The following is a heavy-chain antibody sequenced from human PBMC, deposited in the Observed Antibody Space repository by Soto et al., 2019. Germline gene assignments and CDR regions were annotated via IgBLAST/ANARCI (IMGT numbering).Heavy chain of an antibody. J-gene: IGHJ6*02. V-gene: IGHV3-30*18. CDR3: AKAVVTRQYYYYGIDV. D-gene: IGHD2-15*01. CDR2: ISYDGSNK. CDR1: GFTFSSYG. Sequence: PGGSLRLSCAASGFTFSSYGMHWVRQAPGKGLEWVAVISYDGSNKYYADSVKGRFTISRDNSKNTLYLQMNGLRAEDTAVYYCAKAVVTRQYYYYGIDVWGQGTTVTVSS.